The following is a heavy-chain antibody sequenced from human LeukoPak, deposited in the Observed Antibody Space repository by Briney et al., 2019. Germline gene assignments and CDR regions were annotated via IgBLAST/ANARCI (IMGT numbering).Heavy chain of an antibody. Sequence: SVKVSCKASGGTFSSYAISWVRQAPGQGLEWMGRIIPILGIANYAQKFQGRVTITADKSTSTAYMELSSLRSEDTAVYYCARVRNYRTYYYDSSDTGSFDYWGQGTLVTVSS. CDR3: ARVRNYRTYYYDSSDTGSFDY. CDR2: IIPILGIA. V-gene: IGHV1-69*04. D-gene: IGHD3-22*01. CDR1: GGTFSSYA. J-gene: IGHJ4*02.